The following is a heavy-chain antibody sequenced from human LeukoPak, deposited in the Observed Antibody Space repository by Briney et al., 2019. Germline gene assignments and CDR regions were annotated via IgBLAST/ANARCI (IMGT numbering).Heavy chain of an antibody. CDR2: ISISGSTI. CDR1: GFTFSSYT. Sequence: GGSLRLSCTASGFTFSSYTMHWVRQAPGKGLEWVSYISISGSTIYYADPVRGRFTISRDNAKNSLYLQMKSLRDEDTAVYYCARAPRLPLVRGAPPFANSGQGTLVTVSS. V-gene: IGHV3-48*02. J-gene: IGHJ4*02. D-gene: IGHD3-10*01. CDR3: ARAPRLPLVRGAPPFAN.